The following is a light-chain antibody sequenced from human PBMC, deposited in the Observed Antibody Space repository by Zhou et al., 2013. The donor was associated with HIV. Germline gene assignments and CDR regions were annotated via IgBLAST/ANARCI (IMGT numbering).Light chain of an antibody. Sequence: DIQLTQSPSFLSASVGDRVTITCRASQGISSYLAWYQQKPGKAPKLLIYAASTLQSGVSSRFSGSGSGTEFTLTISSLQPEDFATYYCQQYNSYSTFGQGTKVEIK. CDR1: QGISSY. V-gene: IGKV1-9*01. CDR3: QQYNSYST. J-gene: IGKJ1*01. CDR2: AAS.